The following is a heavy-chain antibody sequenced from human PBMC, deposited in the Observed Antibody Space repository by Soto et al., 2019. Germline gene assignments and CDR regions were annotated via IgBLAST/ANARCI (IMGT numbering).Heavy chain of an antibody. D-gene: IGHD3-3*01. CDR3: ARDLSMYYDFWSGTFRGMDV. CDR1: GYTFTSYA. V-gene: IGHV1-3*01. J-gene: IGHJ6*02. CDR2: INAGNGNT. Sequence: GASVKVSCKASGYTFTSYAMHWVRQAPEQRLEWMGWINAGNGNTKYSQKFQGRVTITRDTSASTAYMELSSLRSEDTAVYYCARDLSMYYDFWSGTFRGMDVWGQGTTVTVSS.